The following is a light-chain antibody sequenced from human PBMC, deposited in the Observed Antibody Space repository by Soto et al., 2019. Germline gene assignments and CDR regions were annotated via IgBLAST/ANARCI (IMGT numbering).Light chain of an antibody. CDR2: GTG. J-gene: IGKJ2*01. Sequence: DIVLTQSPVTLSLSPGERATLSCRASQSVSRSYLAWYQHKRGQTPRLLMFGTGSRATGIPDRFSGTGSGTDFTLIINRLEPEDFAVYYCQQYSSTPHTFGQGTKVDIK. V-gene: IGKV3-20*01. CDR3: QQYSSTPHT. CDR1: QSVSRSY.